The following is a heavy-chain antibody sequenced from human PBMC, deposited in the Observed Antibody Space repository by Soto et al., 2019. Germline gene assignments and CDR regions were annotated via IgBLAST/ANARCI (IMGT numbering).Heavy chain of an antibody. CDR1: GGSTSSGGYY. D-gene: IGHD6-25*01. CDR2: VYYSGSN. CDR3: ARDAAVKWFDP. V-gene: IGHV4-31*03. Sequence: QVQLQESGPRLVKPSQTLSLTCTVSGGSTSSGGYYWSWIRQYPGKGLEWIGFVYYSGSNYHHPSPKGRVIIAAGTSKKQFSLELRSETAADTAVYYWARDAAVKWFDPWGQGTLVTVSS. J-gene: IGHJ5*02.